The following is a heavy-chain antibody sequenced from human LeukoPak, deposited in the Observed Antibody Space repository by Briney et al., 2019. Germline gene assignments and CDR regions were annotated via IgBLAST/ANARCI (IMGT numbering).Heavy chain of an antibody. D-gene: IGHD3-22*01. V-gene: IGHV3-20*04. CDR2: TNWNGGST. CDR3: ARAPFPYDSSGYYPL. Sequence: PGGSLRLSCAASGFTFDDYGMSWVRQAPGKGLEWVSGTNWNGGSTGYADSVKGRFTISRDNAKNSLYLQMNSLRAEDTALYYCARAPFPYDSSGYYPLWGQGTLVTVSS. J-gene: IGHJ4*02. CDR1: GFTFDDYG.